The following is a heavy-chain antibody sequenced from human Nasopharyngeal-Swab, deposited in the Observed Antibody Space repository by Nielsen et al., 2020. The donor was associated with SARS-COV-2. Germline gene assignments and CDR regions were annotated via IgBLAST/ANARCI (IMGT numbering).Heavy chain of an antibody. J-gene: IGHJ4*02. Sequence: GESLKISCAASGFTFSDSAIHWVRQASGKGLEWVGRIRSKGNNYATAYAASVKGRFTIFRDDPTNTAFLQMNSLKTEDTAVYYCTRCGGGCYSGRDWGQGTLVTVSS. CDR2: IRSKGNNYAT. V-gene: IGHV3-73*01. CDR3: TRCGGGCYSGRD. CDR1: GFTFSDSA. D-gene: IGHD2-21*02.